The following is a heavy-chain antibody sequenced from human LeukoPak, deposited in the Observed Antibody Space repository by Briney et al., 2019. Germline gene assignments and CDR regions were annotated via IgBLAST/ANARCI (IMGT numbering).Heavy chain of an antibody. CDR1: GFTFNNFA. CDR3: ARGPPGYSYGYRSGMDV. V-gene: IGHV3-23*01. J-gene: IGHJ6*02. Sequence: GGSLRLSCAASGFTFNNFAMGWVRQAPGKGLEWVSAISGSGGSTCYADSVKGRFTISRDNSKNTLYLQMNSLRAEDTAVYYCARGPPGYSYGYRSGMDVWGQGTTVTVSS. D-gene: IGHD5-18*01. CDR2: ISGSGGST.